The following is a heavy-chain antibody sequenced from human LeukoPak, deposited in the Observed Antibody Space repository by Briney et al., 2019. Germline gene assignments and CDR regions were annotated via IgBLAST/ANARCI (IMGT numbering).Heavy chain of an antibody. Sequence: PSQTLSLTCTVSGDSISSGSYYWTWIRQPAGKGLEWIRRIYTSGSTNYNPFLKSRVTISVDTSKNQFSLKLNSVTAADTAVYYCARSPPDDYGDYDGWFDPWGQGSLVTVSS. CDR3: ARSPPDDYGDYDGWFDP. CDR1: GDSISSGSYY. CDR2: IYTSGST. J-gene: IGHJ5*02. D-gene: IGHD4-17*01. V-gene: IGHV4-61*02.